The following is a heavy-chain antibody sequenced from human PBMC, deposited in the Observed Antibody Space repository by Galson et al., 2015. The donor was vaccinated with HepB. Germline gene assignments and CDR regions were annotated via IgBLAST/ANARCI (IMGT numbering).Heavy chain of an antibody. CDR3: ARGLSLYSSGWYDVDY. CDR1: GDSVSSNSAA. D-gene: IGHD6-19*01. J-gene: IGHJ4*02. Sequence: CAISGDSVSSNSAAWNWIRQSPSGGLEWLGRTYYRSKWYNDYAVSVKSRITINPDTSKNQFSLQLNSVTPEDTAVYYCARGLSLYSSGWYDVDYWGQGTLVTVSS. V-gene: IGHV6-1*01. CDR2: TYYRSKWYN.